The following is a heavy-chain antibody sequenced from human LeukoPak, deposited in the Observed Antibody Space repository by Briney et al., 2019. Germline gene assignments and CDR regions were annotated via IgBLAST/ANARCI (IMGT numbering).Heavy chain of an antibody. D-gene: IGHD2-2*02. CDR1: GYTFTGYY. V-gene: IGHV1-2*02. Sequence: ASVKVSCKTSGYTFTGYYMHWVRQAPGQGLEWMGWINPNSGGTNYAQKFQGRVTMTRDTSISTAYMELSRLRIDETGVYYCARYIVVVPAAIRASFDPWGQGTLVTVSS. J-gene: IGHJ5*02. CDR3: ARYIVVVPAAIRASFDP. CDR2: INPNSGGT.